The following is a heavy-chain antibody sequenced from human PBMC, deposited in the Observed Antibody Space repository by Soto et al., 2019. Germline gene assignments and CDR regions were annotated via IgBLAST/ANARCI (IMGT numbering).Heavy chain of an antibody. CDR3: ARDRYGSSGYYSY. CDR1: GFTFSSYS. J-gene: IGHJ4*02. CDR2: ISSSSSYI. D-gene: IGHD3-22*01. Sequence: EVQLVESGGGLVKPGGSLRLSCAASGFTFSSYSMNWVRQAPGKGLEWVSSISSSSSYIYYADSVKGRFTISRDNAKNSLYLQMNSLRAEDTTVYYCARDRYGSSGYYSYWGQGTLVTVSS. V-gene: IGHV3-21*01.